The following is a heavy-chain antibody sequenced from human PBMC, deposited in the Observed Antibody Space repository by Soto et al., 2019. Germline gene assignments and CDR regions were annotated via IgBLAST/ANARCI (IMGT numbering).Heavy chain of an antibody. CDR3: AKDDYYDSSGYSYGSAFDY. V-gene: IGHV3-9*01. CDR1: GFTFDDYA. J-gene: IGHJ4*02. CDR2: SSWNSGSI. D-gene: IGHD3-22*01. Sequence: QPGGSLRLSCAASGFTFDDYAMHWVRQAPGKGLEWVSGSSWNSGSIGYADSVKGRCTISRDNAKNSLYLQMNSLRAEDTALYYCAKDDYYDSSGYSYGSAFDYWGQGTLVTVSS.